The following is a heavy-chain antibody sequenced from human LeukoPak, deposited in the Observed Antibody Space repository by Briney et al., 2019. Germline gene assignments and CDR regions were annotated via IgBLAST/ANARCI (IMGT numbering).Heavy chain of an antibody. V-gene: IGHV1-8*01. CDR2: MNPNSGNT. CDR1: GCTFTSDD. D-gene: IGHD5-18*01. CDR3: ARLYVGTGYYGMDV. J-gene: IGHJ6*02. Sequence: ASVKVSCKASGCTFTSDDINWVRQATGQGLEWMGWMNPNSGNTGYAQKFQGRVTMTRNTSISTAYMELSSLRSEDTAVYYCARLYVGTGYYGMDVWGQGTTVTVSS.